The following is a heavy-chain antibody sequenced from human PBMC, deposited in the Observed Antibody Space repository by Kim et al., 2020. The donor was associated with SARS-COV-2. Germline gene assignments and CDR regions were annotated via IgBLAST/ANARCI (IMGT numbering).Heavy chain of an antibody. J-gene: IGHJ3*02. CDR1: GFTFSSYG. D-gene: IGHD3-10*02. Sequence: GGSLRLSCAASGFTFSSYGMHWVRQAPGKGLEWVAVIWYDGSNKYSADSVKGRFTISRDSSKNTLYLQMNSLRAEDTAVYYCAKDLSGDDAFDIWGQGTMVTVSS. V-gene: IGHV3-33*06. CDR2: IWYDGSNK. CDR3: AKDLSGDDAFDI.